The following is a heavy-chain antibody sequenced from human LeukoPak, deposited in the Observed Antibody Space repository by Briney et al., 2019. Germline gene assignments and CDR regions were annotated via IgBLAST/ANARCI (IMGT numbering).Heavy chain of an antibody. J-gene: IGHJ4*02. CDR1: GESFSGYY. D-gene: IGHD3-3*02. Sequence: SETLSLTCAVYGESFSGYYWSWIRQPPGKGLEWIGEINHSGSTNYNPSLKSRVTISVDTSKNQFSLKLSSVTTADTAVYYCARLSSYGIYYSDYWGQGTLVTVSS. CDR2: INHSGST. CDR3: ARLSSYGIYYSDY. V-gene: IGHV4-34*01.